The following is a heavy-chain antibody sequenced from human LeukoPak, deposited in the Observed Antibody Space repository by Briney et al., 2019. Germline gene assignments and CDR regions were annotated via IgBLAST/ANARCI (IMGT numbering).Heavy chain of an antibody. D-gene: IGHD3-10*01. CDR1: GYSIGSGYD. Sequence: SETLSLTCSVSGYSIGSGYDWAWIRPPPGKGLEWIGSINYSGRPYYNPSLKSRVTISLDTSRNQFSLKLNSVTAADTAVYYCAKSNGYGLVDIWGQGTMVTVSS. V-gene: IGHV4-38-2*02. J-gene: IGHJ3*02. CDR3: AKSNGYGLVDI. CDR2: INYSGRP.